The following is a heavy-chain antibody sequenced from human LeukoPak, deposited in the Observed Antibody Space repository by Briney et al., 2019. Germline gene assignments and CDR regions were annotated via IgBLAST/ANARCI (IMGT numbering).Heavy chain of an antibody. Sequence: ASVKVSCTASGYTFTGYYMHWVRPAPGQGLEWMGWINPNSGGTNYAQKFQGRVTMTRDTSISTAYMELSRLRSDDTAVYYCARASPYYYDSSGYFPFDYWGQGTLVTVSS. CDR2: INPNSGGT. V-gene: IGHV1-2*02. CDR3: ARASPYYYDSSGYFPFDY. D-gene: IGHD3-22*01. J-gene: IGHJ4*02. CDR1: GYTFTGYY.